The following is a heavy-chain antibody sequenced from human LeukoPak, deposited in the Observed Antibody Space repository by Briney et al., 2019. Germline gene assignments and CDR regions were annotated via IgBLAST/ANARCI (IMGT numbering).Heavy chain of an antibody. V-gene: IGHV4-34*01. CDR2: INHSGST. Sequence: SETLSLTCAVYGGSCSGYYWSWIRQPPGKGLEWIGEINHSGSTNYNPSLKSRVTISVDTSKNQFSLKLSSVTAADTAVYYCASQEGKRYGMDVWGQGTTVTVSS. CDR3: ASQEGKRYGMDV. J-gene: IGHJ6*02. CDR1: GGSCSGYY.